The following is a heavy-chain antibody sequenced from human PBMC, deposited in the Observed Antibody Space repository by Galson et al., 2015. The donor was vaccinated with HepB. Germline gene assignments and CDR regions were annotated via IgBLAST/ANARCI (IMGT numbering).Heavy chain of an antibody. CDR3: ARVPIRGIWNFQQ. CDR2: IKPDGSET. D-gene: IGHD3-10*01. Sequence: SLRLSCAASGFTFNTFWMTWVRQAPRKGLEWVANIKPDGSETFYVDSVKGRFTISRDNAKNSLYLRMDSLRAEDSAVYYCARVPIRGIWNFQQWGQGTLVTGSS. J-gene: IGHJ1*01. CDR1: GFTFNTFW. V-gene: IGHV3-7*03.